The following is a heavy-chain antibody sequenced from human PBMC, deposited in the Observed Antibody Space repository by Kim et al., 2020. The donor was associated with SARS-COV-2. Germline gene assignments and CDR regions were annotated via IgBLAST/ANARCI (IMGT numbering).Heavy chain of an antibody. V-gene: IGHV3-33*01. J-gene: IGHJ6*02. CDR2: IWYDGSNK. Sequence: GGSLRLSCAASGFTFSSYGMHWVRQAPGKGLEWVAVIWYDGSNKNYADSVKGRFTISRDNYKNTLYLQMNSLRAEDTAVYYCARDTIDYYGMDFWGQGTTVTVSS. D-gene: IGHD2-2*01. CDR1: GFTFSSYG. CDR3: ARDTIDYYGMDF.